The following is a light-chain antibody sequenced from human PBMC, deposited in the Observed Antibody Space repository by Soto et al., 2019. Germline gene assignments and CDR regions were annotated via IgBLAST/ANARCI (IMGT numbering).Light chain of an antibody. Sequence: LVFTQAPGTLSLSPGATATLSCRASQSVSSSYLAWDQQKPGQAPRLLIYGASNRATGIPDRFSGSGSGTEFPLTISRLEPEDFAVDYCQQYGSSGTFGQGTKVDIK. J-gene: IGKJ1*01. CDR3: QQYGSSGT. V-gene: IGKV3-20*01. CDR1: QSVSSSY. CDR2: GAS.